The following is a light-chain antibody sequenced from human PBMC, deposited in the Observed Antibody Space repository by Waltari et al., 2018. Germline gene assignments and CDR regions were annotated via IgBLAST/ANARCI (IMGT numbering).Light chain of an antibody. J-gene: IGLJ3*02. CDR2: YND. Sequence: QSVVTQPPSASEAARKSVAMSCSGTRSNIGSNGVSWYQQFPGTAPKLLIYYNDERAPGISDRFSGSKAGTSASPAISGLQTEDEADYYFAVWDDGLSGWVFGGGTRLTVL. V-gene: IGLV1-36*01. CDR1: RSNIGSNG. CDR3: AVWDDGLSGWV.